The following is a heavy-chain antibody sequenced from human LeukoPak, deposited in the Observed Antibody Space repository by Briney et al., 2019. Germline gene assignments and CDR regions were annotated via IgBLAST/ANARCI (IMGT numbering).Heavy chain of an antibody. CDR2: ISYDGSNK. CDR3: ARPYDFWSGPFDY. J-gene: IGHJ4*02. CDR1: GFTFSSYA. Sequence: GGSLRLSCAASGFTFSSYAMHWVRQAPGKGLEWVAVISYDGSNKYYADSVKGRFTISRDNSKNTLYLQMNSLRAEDTAVYYCARPYDFWSGPFDYWRQGTLVTVSS. D-gene: IGHD3-3*01. V-gene: IGHV3-30*01.